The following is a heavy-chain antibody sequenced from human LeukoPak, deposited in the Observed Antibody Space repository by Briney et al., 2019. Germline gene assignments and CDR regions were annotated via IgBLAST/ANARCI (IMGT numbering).Heavy chain of an antibody. CDR3: ARVDSSGYLRGGWFDP. Sequence: GASVKVSCKASGYTFTSYYMHWVRQAPGQGLEWMGIINPSGGSTSYAQKFQGRVTMTTDTSTSTAYMELRSLRSDDTAVYYCARVDSSGYLRGGWFDPWGQGTLVTVSS. CDR2: INPSGGST. V-gene: IGHV1-46*01. D-gene: IGHD3-22*01. CDR1: GYTFTSYY. J-gene: IGHJ5*02.